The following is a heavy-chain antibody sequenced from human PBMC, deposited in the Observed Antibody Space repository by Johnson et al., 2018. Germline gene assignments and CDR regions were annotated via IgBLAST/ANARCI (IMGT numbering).Heavy chain of an antibody. V-gene: IGHV3-30*01. CDR3: VKNRVVRVYNVVHDYHYMDV. CDR2: ISYDGSNK. J-gene: IGHJ6*03. D-gene: IGHD3-10*01. Sequence: QVQLVESGGGVVQPGKSLRLSCAASGFSIRNYAMHWVRQAPGKGLEWVALISYDGSNKDYGDSVKGRFTISRDNSKNTLYLQMNSLRPEETALPNRVKNRVVRVYNVVHDYHYMDVWGKGTTVTVSS. CDR1: GFSIRNYA.